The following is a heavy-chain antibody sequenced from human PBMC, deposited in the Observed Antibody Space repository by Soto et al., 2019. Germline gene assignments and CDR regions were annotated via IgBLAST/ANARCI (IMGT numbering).Heavy chain of an antibody. CDR1: GFIFSTYG. CDR2: ISYDGSNQ. CDR3: AKSWSGSHGAFDM. V-gene: IGHV3-30*18. Sequence: QVQLVESGGGVVQPGRSLRLSCAASGFIFSTYGMHWVRQAPGKGLEWVAVISYDGSNQYYEDSVKGRFTISRDNSKNTLYLQMNSLRVEDTAVYYCAKSWSGSHGAFDMWGQGTRVTVSA. J-gene: IGHJ3*02. D-gene: IGHD2-8*02.